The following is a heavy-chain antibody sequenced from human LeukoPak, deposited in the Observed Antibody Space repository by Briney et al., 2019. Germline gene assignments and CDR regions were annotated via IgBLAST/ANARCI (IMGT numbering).Heavy chain of an antibody. D-gene: IGHD3-10*01. CDR2: ISSSSSTI. CDR1: GFTFSSYA. Sequence: PGGSLRLSCAASGFTFSSYAMSWVRQAPGKGLEWVSYISSSSSTIYYTDSVKGRFTISRDNAKNSLYLQMNSLRAEDTAVYYCARDPMVRGVIITSFDIWGQGTMVTVSS. CDR3: ARDPMVRGVIITSFDI. V-gene: IGHV3-48*04. J-gene: IGHJ3*02.